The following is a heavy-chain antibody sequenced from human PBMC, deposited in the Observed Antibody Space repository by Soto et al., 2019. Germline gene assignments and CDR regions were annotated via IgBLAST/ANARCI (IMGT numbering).Heavy chain of an antibody. Sequence: PGGSLRLSCAASGFTFSSYSMNWVRRAPGKGLEWVSYISSSSSTIYYADSVKGRFTISRDNAKNSLYLQMNSLRAEDTAVYYCAADIVVVPAAGSAEYFLHWGQGT. CDR1: GFTFSSYS. D-gene: IGHD2-2*01. V-gene: IGHV3-48*01. CDR2: ISSSSSTI. CDR3: AADIVVVPAAGSAEYFLH. J-gene: IGHJ1*01.